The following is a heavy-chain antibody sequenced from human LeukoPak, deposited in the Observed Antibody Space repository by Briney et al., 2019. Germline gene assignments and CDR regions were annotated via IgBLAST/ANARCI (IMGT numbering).Heavy chain of an antibody. CDR3: ARDVDTAMVDY. CDR1: GFTFSSYG. V-gene: IGHV3-33*01. Sequence: GGSLRLSCAASGFTFSSYGMHWVRRAPGKGLEWVAVIWYDGSNKYYADSVKGRFTISRDNSKNTLYLQMNSLRAEDTAVYYCARDVDTAMVDYWGQGTLVTVSS. J-gene: IGHJ4*02. CDR2: IWYDGSNK. D-gene: IGHD5-18*01.